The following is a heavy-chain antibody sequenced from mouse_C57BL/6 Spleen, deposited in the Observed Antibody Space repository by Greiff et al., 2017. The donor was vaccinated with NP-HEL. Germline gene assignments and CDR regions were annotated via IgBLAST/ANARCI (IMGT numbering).Heavy chain of an antibody. J-gene: IGHJ4*01. CDR1: GYTFTSYW. V-gene: IGHV1-59*01. Sequence: VQLQQPGAELVRPGTSVKLSCKASGYTFTSYWMHWVKQRPGQGLEWIGVIDPSDSYTNYNQKFKGKATLTVDTSSSTAYMQLSSLTSEDSAVYYCARWALINYGSMMDYWGQGTSVTVSS. CDR3: ARWALINYGSMMDY. D-gene: IGHD1-1*01. CDR2: IDPSDSYT.